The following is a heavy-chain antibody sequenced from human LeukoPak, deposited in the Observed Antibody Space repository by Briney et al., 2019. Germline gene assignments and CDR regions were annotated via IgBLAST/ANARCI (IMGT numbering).Heavy chain of an antibody. CDR2: IYYSGAT. Sequence: SETLSLTCTVSGGSISSSNYYWGWIRQPPGKEPEWIGSIYYSGATYYNPSLKSRVTISVDKSKNQFSLKLNSVTAADTAVYYCARVLHGSGTYYDYWGQGTLVTVSS. J-gene: IGHJ4*02. D-gene: IGHD3-10*01. CDR3: ARVLHGSGTYYDY. CDR1: GGSISSSNYY. V-gene: IGHV4-39*07.